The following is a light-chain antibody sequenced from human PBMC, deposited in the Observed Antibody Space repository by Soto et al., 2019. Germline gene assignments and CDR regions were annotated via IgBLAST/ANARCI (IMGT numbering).Light chain of an antibody. CDR1: QSVSSSY. J-gene: IGKJ1*01. CDR2: GAS. V-gene: IGKV3-20*01. CDR3: QQYGSSLSST. Sequence: EIVLAQSPGTLSLSPGERATLSCRASQSVSSSYLAWYQQKSGQAPRLLIYGASSRATGIPDRFSGSGSGTDFTLTISRLEPEDFAVYYCQQYGSSLSSTFGQGTKVDIK.